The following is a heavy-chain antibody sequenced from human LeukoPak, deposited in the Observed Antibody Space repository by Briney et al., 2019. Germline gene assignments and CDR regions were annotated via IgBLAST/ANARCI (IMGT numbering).Heavy chain of an antibody. CDR2: IHTSGST. V-gene: IGHV4-61*02. CDR1: GGSITSGSYY. J-gene: IGHJ3*02. D-gene: IGHD4-23*01. CDR3: ARDLRRWRITVVTTEAFDI. Sequence: NPSETLSLTCTVSGGSITSGSYYWNWIRQPAGKGLEWIGRIHTSGSTNYNPSLKSRVTISVDTSKNQFSLKLSSVTAAESAVYYCARDLRRWRITVVTTEAFDIWGQGTMVTVSS.